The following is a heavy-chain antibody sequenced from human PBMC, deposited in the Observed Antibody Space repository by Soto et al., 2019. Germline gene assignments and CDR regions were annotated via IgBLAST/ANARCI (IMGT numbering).Heavy chain of an antibody. CDR2: IYYSGST. V-gene: IGHV4-39*01. J-gene: IGHJ6*02. D-gene: IGHD6-6*01. Sequence: SETLSLTCTVSGGSISSSSYYWGWIRQPPGKGLEWIGSIYYSGSTYYNPSLKSRVTISVDTSKNQFSLKLSSVTAADTAVYYCARRARQPAATGSYYYYGMDVWGQGTTVTVSS. CDR3: ARRARQPAATGSYYYYGMDV. CDR1: GGSISSSSYY.